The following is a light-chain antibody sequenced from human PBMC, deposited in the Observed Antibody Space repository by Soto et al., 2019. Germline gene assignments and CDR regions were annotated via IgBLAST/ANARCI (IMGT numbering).Light chain of an antibody. CDR2: GAS. Sequence: IVLTQSPGTLSLSPGERATLSCRASQTLTSTYLAWYQQKPGQAPRLLIYGASTRATGIPDRFSGSGSGTDFTLTISRLEPEDFAVYYCQQYHTSLLTFGGGTKVDI. CDR3: QQYHTSLLT. V-gene: IGKV3-20*01. CDR1: QTLTSTY. J-gene: IGKJ4*01.